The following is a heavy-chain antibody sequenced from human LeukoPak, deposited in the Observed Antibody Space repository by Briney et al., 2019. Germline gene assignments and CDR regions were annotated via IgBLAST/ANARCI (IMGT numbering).Heavy chain of an antibody. CDR3: ARGPPPERSGYYYLYFDY. Sequence: SETLSLTCTVSGGSINSGGYYWRWIRQHPGKGLEWIGFIYYSGSTYYNPSLKSRVTISVDTSKYQFSLKLSSVTAADTAVYYCARGPPPERSGYYYLYFDYWGQGTLVTVSS. D-gene: IGHD3-22*01. CDR1: GGSINSGGYY. CDR2: IYYSGST. V-gene: IGHV4-31*03. J-gene: IGHJ4*02.